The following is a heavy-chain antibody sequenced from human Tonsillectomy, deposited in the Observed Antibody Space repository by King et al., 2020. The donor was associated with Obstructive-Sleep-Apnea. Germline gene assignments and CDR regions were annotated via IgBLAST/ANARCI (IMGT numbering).Heavy chain of an antibody. CDR3: ARDLSRHSNSWGGY. J-gene: IGHJ4*02. Sequence: EVQLVESGGGLVQPGGSLRLSCAASGFTVSSNYMSWVRQAPGKGLEWVSLIYSGGSTYYADSVKGRFTISRDNSKNTLYLQMNSLRAEDTAVYYCARDLSRHSNSWGGYWGQGTLVTVSS. CDR1: GFTVSSNY. CDR2: IYSGGST. V-gene: IGHV3-66*01. D-gene: IGHD6-13*01.